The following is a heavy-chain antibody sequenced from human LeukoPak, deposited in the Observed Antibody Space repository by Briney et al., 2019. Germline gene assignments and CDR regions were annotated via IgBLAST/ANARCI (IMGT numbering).Heavy chain of an antibody. CDR1: GFTFSSYA. CDR2: ISWNSGSI. D-gene: IGHD3-22*01. Sequence: GGSLRLSCAASGFTFSSYAMSWVRQAPGKGLEWVSGISWNSGSIGYADSVKGRFTISRDNAKNSLYLQMNSLRAEDTALYYCAKDYYDSSGYPEYFQHWGQGTLVTVSS. V-gene: IGHV3-9*01. J-gene: IGHJ1*01. CDR3: AKDYYDSSGYPEYFQH.